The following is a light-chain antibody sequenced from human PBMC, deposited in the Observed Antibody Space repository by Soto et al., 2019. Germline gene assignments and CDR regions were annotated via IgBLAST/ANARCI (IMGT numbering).Light chain of an antibody. CDR3: YSYGGSFPYV. CDR2: DVT. Sequence: QSVLTQPPSVSGSPGQSVTISCTGTSSDVGGYDYVSWYQQRPGKAPKLLIYDVTKRPSGVPDRFSGSKSGNTASLTISGLQAEDEADFYCYSYGGSFPYVFGTGTKVTVL. CDR1: SSDVGGYDY. V-gene: IGLV2-11*01. J-gene: IGLJ1*01.